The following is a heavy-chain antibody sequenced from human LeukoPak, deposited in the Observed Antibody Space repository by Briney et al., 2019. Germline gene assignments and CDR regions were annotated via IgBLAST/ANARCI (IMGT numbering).Heavy chain of an antibody. Sequence: PGGSLRFSCAASGFTFSSYEMNWVRQAPGKGLEWVSAISGSGGSTYYADSVKGRFTISRDNSKNTLYLQMNSLRAEDTAVYYCARDRVHYYYYMDVWGKGTTVTVSS. V-gene: IGHV3-23*01. CDR3: ARDRVHYYYYMDV. CDR2: ISGSGGST. J-gene: IGHJ6*03. CDR1: GFTFSSYE.